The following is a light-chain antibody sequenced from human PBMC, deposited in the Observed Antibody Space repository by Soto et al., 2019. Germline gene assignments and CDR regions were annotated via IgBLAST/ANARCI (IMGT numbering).Light chain of an antibody. Sequence: EVVMTQSPATLSVSPGERATLSCRASQSVTTNMAWYQQKPGQAPRLLIYGASTRATGIPARFSGSGSGTDFTLTIGSLQSEDFAVYYCQQYNNWPPWTFGQGTKVEIK. CDR1: QSVTTN. V-gene: IGKV3-15*01. J-gene: IGKJ1*01. CDR2: GAS. CDR3: QQYNNWPPWT.